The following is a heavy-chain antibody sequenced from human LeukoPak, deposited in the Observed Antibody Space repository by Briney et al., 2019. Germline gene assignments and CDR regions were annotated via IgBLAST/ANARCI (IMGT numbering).Heavy chain of an antibody. CDR2: ISSSSSYI. J-gene: IGHJ4*02. D-gene: IGHD6-13*01. CDR1: GFTFSSYS. CDR3: ARGHGSWYALDY. V-gene: IGHV3-21*01. Sequence: GGSLRLSCAASGFTFSSYSMNWVRQAPGKGLEWVSSISSSSSYIYYADSVKGRFTISRDNAKNSLYLQMNSLRAGDTAVYYCARGHGSWYALDYWGQGTLVTVSS.